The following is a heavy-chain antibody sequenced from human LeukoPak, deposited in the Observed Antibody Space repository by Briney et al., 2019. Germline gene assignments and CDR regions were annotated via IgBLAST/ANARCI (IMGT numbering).Heavy chain of an antibody. D-gene: IGHD5-24*01. CDR2: ISKSGSYI. CDR1: GFTFSSYS. CDR3: AKSGYNRFDY. Sequence: GGSLRLSCAASGFTFSSYSMNWVRQAPGKGLEWVSSISKSGSYIYYADSVKGRFTTSRDNSKNTLYLQMNSLRVEDTAVYYCAKSGYNRFDYWGQGALVTVSS. V-gene: IGHV3-21*04. J-gene: IGHJ4*02.